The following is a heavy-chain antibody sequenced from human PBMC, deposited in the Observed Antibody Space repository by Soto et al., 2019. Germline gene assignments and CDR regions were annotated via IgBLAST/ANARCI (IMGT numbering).Heavy chain of an antibody. V-gene: IGHV3-30-3*01. D-gene: IGHD2-2*01. J-gene: IGHJ4*02. CDR3: ASAVVVPAATDDYFDY. CDR1: GFTFSSYA. CDR2: ISYDGSNK. Sequence: GGSLRLSCAASGFTFSSYAMHWVRQAPGKGLEWVAVISYDGSNKYYADSVKGRFTISRDNSKNTLYLQMNSLRAEDTAVYYCASAVVVPAATDDYFDYWGQGTLVTVS.